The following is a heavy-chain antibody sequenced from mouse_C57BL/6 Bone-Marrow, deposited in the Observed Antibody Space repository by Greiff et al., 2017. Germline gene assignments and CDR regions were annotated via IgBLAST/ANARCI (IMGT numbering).Heavy chain of an antibody. CDR2: IFPGSGST. V-gene: IGHV1-75*01. CDR1: GYSFTDYY. J-gene: IGHJ4*01. CDR3: ARGPFIITTVDYYAMDY. Sequence: QVQLKESGPELVKPGASVKISCKASGYSFTDYYINWVKQRPGQGLEWIGWIFPGSGSTYYNEKFKGKATLTVDKSSSTAYMLLSSLTSEDSAVYFCARGPFIITTVDYYAMDYWGQGTSVTVSS. D-gene: IGHD1-1*01.